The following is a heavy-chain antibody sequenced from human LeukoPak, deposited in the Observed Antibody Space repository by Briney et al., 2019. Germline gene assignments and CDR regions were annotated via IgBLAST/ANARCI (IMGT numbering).Heavy chain of an antibody. CDR3: ASANPYYDFWSGYAGRYFDY. V-gene: IGHV4-34*01. J-gene: IGHJ4*02. CDR2: INHSGST. Sequence: SETLSLTCAVYGGSFSGYYWSWIRQPPGKGLEWIGEINHSGSTNYNPSLKSRVTISVDTSKNQFSLKLSSVTAADTAVYYCASANPYYDFWSGYAGRYFDYWGQGTLVTVSS. CDR1: GGSFSGYY. D-gene: IGHD3-3*01.